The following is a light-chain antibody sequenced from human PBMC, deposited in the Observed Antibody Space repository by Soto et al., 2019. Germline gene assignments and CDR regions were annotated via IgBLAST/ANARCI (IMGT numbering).Light chain of an antibody. V-gene: IGLV1-44*01. CDR2: SNN. CDR3: AAWDDSLNGSYV. J-gene: IGLJ1*01. CDR1: RSNIGSNT. Sequence: QSVLTQXPSTSGTPGQRVTISCSGSRSNIGSNTVTWYQQLPGTAPKLLIYSNNQRPSGVPDRFSGSKSGTSASLAISGLQSVDEADYYCAAWDDSLNGSYVFGTGTKVTVL.